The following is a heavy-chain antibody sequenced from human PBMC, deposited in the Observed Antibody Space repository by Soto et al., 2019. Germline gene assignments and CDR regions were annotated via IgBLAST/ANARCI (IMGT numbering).Heavy chain of an antibody. D-gene: IGHD2-21*02. CDR2: INPNSGGT. CDR1: GYTFTGYY. Sequence: ASVKVSCKASGYTFTGYYMHWVRQAPGQGLEWMGWINPNSGGTNYAQKFQGWVTMTRDTSISTAYMELNNLRAEDTAVYYCARDHLILPAHDFFYGSDVWGRGATVTVSS. V-gene: IGHV1-2*04. CDR3: ARDHLILPAHDFFYGSDV. J-gene: IGHJ6*02.